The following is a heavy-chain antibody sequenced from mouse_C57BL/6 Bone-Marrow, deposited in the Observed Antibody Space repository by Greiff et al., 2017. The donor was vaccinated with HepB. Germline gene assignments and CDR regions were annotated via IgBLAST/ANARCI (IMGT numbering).Heavy chain of an antibody. D-gene: IGHD2-1*01. CDR1: GYTFTSYW. J-gene: IGHJ1*03. CDR3: ARWPYGNYGYFDV. CDR2: IDPNSGGT. V-gene: IGHV1-72*01. Sequence: VQRVESGAELVKPGASVKLSCKASGYTFTSYWMHWVKQRPGRGLEWIGRIDPNSGGTKYNEKFKSKATLTVDKPSSTAYMQLSSLTSEDSAVYYCARWPYGNYGYFDVWGTGTTVTVSS.